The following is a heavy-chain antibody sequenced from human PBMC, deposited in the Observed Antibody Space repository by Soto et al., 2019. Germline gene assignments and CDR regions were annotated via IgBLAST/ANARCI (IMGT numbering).Heavy chain of an antibody. CDR2: IIPIFGTA. V-gene: IGHV1-69*01. J-gene: IGHJ6*02. CDR3: ARDGKVAATPSYYYYGMDV. Sequence: QVQLVQSGAEVKKPGSSVKVSCKASGGTFSSCAISWVRQAPGQGLEWMGGIIPIFGTANYAQKFQGRGTITADEFTSTAYKELSSLRSEDTAVYYCARDGKVAATPSYYYYGMDVWGQGTTVTDSS. CDR1: GGTFSSCA. D-gene: IGHD2-15*01.